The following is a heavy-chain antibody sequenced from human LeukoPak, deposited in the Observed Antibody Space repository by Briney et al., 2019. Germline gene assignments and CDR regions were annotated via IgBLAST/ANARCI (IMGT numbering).Heavy chain of an antibody. CDR1: GFTVSSNY. CDR2: IYSGGST. V-gene: IGHV3-66*01. J-gene: IGHJ4*02. CDR3: ARDDSYGYGTDY. D-gene: IGHD5-18*01. Sequence: GGSLRLSCAASGFTVSSNYMSWVRQAPGKGLEWVSVIYSGGSTYYADSVKGRFTISRDNSKNTLYLQMNSLRAEGTAVYYCARDDSYGYGTDYWGQGTLVTVSS.